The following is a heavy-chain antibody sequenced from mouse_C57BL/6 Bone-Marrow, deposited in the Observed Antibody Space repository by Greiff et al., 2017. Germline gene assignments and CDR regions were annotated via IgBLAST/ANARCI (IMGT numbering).Heavy chain of an antibody. CDR3: ARGGFDD. J-gene: IGHJ2*01. CDR1: GYTFTDYY. Sequence: EVQLQQSGPELVKPGASVKISCKASGYTFTDYYMNWVKQSHGKSLEWIGDINPNNGGTSYNQKFKGKATLTVDKSSSTAYMELRRLTSEGSAVYYCARGGFDDWGKGTTLTVSS. V-gene: IGHV1-26*01. CDR2: INPNNGGT.